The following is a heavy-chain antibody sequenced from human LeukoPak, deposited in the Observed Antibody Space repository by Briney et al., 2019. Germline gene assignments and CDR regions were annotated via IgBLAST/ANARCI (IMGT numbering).Heavy chain of an antibody. CDR2: IKADGSGK. D-gene: IGHD5-24*01. V-gene: IGHV3-7*01. Sequence: GGSLRLSCAASGFTVSSNYMSWVRQAPGMGLERVANIKADGSGKYYVDSVRGRFSISRDNAKNSLYLELNSLRAEDTGVYFCARDRGWQQFDYWGQGTLVTVSS. CDR1: GFTVSSNY. CDR3: ARDRGWQQFDY. J-gene: IGHJ4*01.